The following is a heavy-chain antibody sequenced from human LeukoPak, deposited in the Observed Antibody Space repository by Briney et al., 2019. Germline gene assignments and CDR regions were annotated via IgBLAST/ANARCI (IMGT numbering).Heavy chain of an antibody. CDR1: GGSISSYY. V-gene: IGHV4-59*01. D-gene: IGHD2-21*01. CDR3: AKSPECGGDCYNLSD. J-gene: IGHJ4*02. CDR2: IYYSGST. Sequence: PSETLSLTCTVSGGSISSYYWSWIRQPPGKGLEWIGYIYYSGSTNYNPSLKSRVTISVDTSKNQFSLKLSSVTAADTAVYYCAKSPECGGDCYNLSDWGQGTQVTVSS.